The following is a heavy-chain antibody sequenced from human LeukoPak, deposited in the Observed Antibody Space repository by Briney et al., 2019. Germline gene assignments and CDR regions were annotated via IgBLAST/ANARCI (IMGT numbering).Heavy chain of an antibody. CDR3: ARVVIVTNDAFDI. D-gene: IGHD3-22*01. V-gene: IGHV3-74*01. CDR1: GFTFSTYW. Sequence: GGSLRLSCAASGFTFSTYWMHWVRQAPGKGLVWVSHINRDGSGTTYADSVKGRFTISRDNAKNTLYLQMNRLRAEDTAVYYCARVVIVTNDAFDIWGQGTMVTVSS. J-gene: IGHJ3*02. CDR2: INRDGSGT.